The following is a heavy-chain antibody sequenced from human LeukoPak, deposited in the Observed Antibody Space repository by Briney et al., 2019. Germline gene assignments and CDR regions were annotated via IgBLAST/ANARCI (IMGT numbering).Heavy chain of an antibody. CDR2: ISISSSYI. D-gene: IGHD5-18*01. CDR1: GFISSGYT. Sequence: GGSLRLSCAASGFISSGYTMNWVRQAPGKGLEWVSSISISSSYIYYADSVKGRFTISRDNAKNTMYLQMNSLRVEDTAVYYCVSDTALGYWGQGTPVTVSS. V-gene: IGHV3-21*01. CDR3: VSDTALGY. J-gene: IGHJ4*02.